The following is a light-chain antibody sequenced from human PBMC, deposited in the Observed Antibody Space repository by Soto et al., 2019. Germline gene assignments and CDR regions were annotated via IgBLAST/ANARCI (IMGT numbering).Light chain of an antibody. CDR2: GAS. CDR1: QSVSSK. V-gene: IGKV3-15*01. J-gene: IGKJ2*01. Sequence: EIVMTQSPATLSVSPGEGATLSCRASQSVSSKLAWYQQKPGQAPRLLIYGASTRATGIPARFSGSGSGTEFTLIISSLQPEDFATYYCQQSYSTPFTFGQGTKLEIK. CDR3: QQSYSTPFT.